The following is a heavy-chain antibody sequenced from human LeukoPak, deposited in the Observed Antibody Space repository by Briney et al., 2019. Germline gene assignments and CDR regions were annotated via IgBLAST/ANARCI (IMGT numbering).Heavy chain of an antibody. CDR1: GYIFTGYY. J-gene: IGHJ4*02. CDR2: INPSGGST. V-gene: IGHV1-46*01. Sequence: GASVKVSCKASGYIFTGYYMHWVRQAPGQGLEWMGIINPSGGSTNYAQKFQGRVTMTRDTSTSTVYMELSSLRSEDTAMYYCAKWTTTYLDYWGQGTLVTVSS. D-gene: IGHD1-1*01. CDR3: AKWTTTYLDY.